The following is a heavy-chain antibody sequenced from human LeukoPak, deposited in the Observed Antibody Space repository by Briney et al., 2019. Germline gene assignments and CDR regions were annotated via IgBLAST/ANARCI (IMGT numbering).Heavy chain of an antibody. CDR3: ARIRLHAYYYYYYMDV. CDR1: GFTFSSYS. CDR2: ISSSSSYI. Sequence: GGSLRLSCAASGFTFSSYSMNWVRQAPGKGLEWVSSISSSSSYIYYADSVKGRFTISRDNAKNSLYLQMNSLRAEDTAVYYCARIRLHAYYYYYYMDVWGKGTTVTVSS. J-gene: IGHJ6*03. V-gene: IGHV3-21*01. D-gene: IGHD4-11*01.